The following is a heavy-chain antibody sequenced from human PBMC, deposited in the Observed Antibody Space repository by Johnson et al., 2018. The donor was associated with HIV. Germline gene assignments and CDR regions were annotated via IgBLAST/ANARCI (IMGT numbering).Heavy chain of an antibody. J-gene: IGHJ3*02. Sequence: VHLVESGGGLVQPGGSLRLSCAASGFTFSSYAMSWVRQAPGKGLEWVSVMYSGGSTYYADSVKGRFTISRDNSKNTLYLQMNSLRVEDTALYYCVRAWSSAFDMWGQGTMVSVSS. CDR1: GFTFSSYA. CDR3: VRAWSSAFDM. V-gene: IGHV3-23*03. CDR2: MYSGGST. D-gene: IGHD2-8*01.